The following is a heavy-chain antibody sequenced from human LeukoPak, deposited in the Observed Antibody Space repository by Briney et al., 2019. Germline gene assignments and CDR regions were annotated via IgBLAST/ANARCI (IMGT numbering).Heavy chain of an antibody. Sequence: QPGGSLRLSCEASGFTLSNNEINWVRQAPGKGLEWVSYISGSGSIIYYADSVKGRFTISRDNAKNSLYLQMNSLRAEDTAVYYCARGYCSSTNCYSDYWGRGTLVTVSS. J-gene: IGHJ4*02. V-gene: IGHV3-48*03. CDR1: GFTLSNNE. CDR3: ARGYCSSTNCYSDY. D-gene: IGHD2-2*01. CDR2: ISGSGSII.